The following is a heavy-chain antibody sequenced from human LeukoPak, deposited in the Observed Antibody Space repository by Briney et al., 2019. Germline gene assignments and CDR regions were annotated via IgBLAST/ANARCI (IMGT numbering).Heavy chain of an antibody. CDR2: ISYDGSNK. D-gene: IGHD3-9*01. J-gene: IGHJ5*02. V-gene: IGHV3-30-3*01. Sequence: GGSLRLSCAASGFTFSSYAMHWVRQAPGKGLEWVAVISYDGSNKYYADSVKGRFTISRDNSKNTLYLQMNCLRAEDTAVYYCARGLGNWFDPWGQGTLVTVSS. CDR3: ARGLGNWFDP. CDR1: GFTFSSYA.